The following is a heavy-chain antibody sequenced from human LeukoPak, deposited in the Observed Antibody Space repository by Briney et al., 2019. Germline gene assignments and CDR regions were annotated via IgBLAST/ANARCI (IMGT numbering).Heavy chain of an antibody. CDR1: GFTFSSYG. Sequence: GGSLRLSCAASGFTFSSYGMHWVRQAPGKGLEWVSSISSSSSYIYYADSVKGRFTISRDNAKNSLYLQMNSLRAEDTAVYYCARAGGYYYGYDDYWGQGTLVTVSS. V-gene: IGHV3-21*01. D-gene: IGHD3-22*01. CDR3: ARAGGYYYGYDDY. CDR2: ISSSSSYI. J-gene: IGHJ4*02.